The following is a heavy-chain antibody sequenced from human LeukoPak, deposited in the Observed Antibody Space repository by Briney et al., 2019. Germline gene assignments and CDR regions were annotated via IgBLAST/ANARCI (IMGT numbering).Heavy chain of an antibody. J-gene: IGHJ4*02. D-gene: IGHD6-13*01. CDR3: ARDYPRSSWYYFDY. V-gene: IGHV4-4*07. CDR1: GGSISSYY. CDR2: IYTSGST. Sequence: SETLSLTCTVSGGSISSYYWSWIRQPAGKGLEWIGRIYTSGSTNYNPSLKSRVTISVDTSKNQFSLKLSSVTAADTAVYYCARDYPRSSWYYFDYWGQGTLVTVSS.